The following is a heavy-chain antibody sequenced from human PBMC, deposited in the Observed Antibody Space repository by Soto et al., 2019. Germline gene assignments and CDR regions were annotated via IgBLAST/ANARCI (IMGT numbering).Heavy chain of an antibody. Sequence: QVQLVQSGAEVKKPGASVKVSCKASGYTFTSYGISWVRQAPGQGLEWMGWISAYNGNTNYAQKLQGRVTMTTDTATSTAYMELRSLRSDATAVYYCVSSYCGGDCYSVYHHYGMDAWGQGTTVTVSS. CDR1: GYTFTSYG. V-gene: IGHV1-18*01. D-gene: IGHD2-21*02. CDR3: VSSYCGGDCYSVYHHYGMDA. J-gene: IGHJ6*02. CDR2: ISAYNGNT.